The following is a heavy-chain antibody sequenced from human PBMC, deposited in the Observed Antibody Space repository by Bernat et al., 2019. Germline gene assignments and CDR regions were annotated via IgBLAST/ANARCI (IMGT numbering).Heavy chain of an antibody. CDR3: AKLQGQCRDSSCPRYWHLDL. J-gene: IGHJ2*01. CDR2: IIGSGGIT. Sequence: EVQLVESGGGLVQPGASLRLSCAASGFSFSSYAMTWVRQAPGGGLGLEWVSGIIGSGGITYYADSVKGRFTISRDNSENTLYLHMSGLRAEDTAVYDCAKLQGQCRDSSCPRYWHLDLWGRGTLVTVSS. V-gene: IGHV3-23*04. CDR1: GFSFSSYA. D-gene: IGHD6-6*01.